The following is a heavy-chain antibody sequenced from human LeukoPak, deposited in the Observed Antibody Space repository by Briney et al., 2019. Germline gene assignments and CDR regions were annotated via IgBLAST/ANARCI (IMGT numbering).Heavy chain of an antibody. Sequence: SETLSLTCTVSGGSISSYYWSWIRQPAGKGLEWIGRIYTSGSTNYNPSLKSRVTMSVDTSKNQFSLKLSSVTAADTAVYHCARVYPPGIVVDYYFDYWGQGTLVTVSS. CDR1: GGSISSYY. CDR2: IYTSGST. J-gene: IGHJ4*02. CDR3: ARVYPPGIVVDYYFDY. V-gene: IGHV4-4*07. D-gene: IGHD2-21*01.